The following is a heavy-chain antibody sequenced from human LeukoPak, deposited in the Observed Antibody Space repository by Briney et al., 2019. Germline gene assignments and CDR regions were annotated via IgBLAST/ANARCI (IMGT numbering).Heavy chain of an antibody. CDR1: GGTFSSYA. D-gene: IGHD1-26*01. J-gene: IGHJ4*02. CDR3: ARGRYSGSYLPLDY. CDR2: IIPIFGTA. Sequence: SVKVSYKASGGTFSSYAISWVRQAPGQGLEWMGRIIPIFGTANYAQKFQGRVTITTDESTSTAYMELSSLRSEDTAVYYCARGRYSGSYLPLDYWGQGTLVTVSS. V-gene: IGHV1-69*05.